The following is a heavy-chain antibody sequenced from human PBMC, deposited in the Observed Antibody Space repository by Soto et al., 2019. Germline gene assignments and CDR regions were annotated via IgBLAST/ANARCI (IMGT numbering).Heavy chain of an antibody. D-gene: IGHD3-22*01. J-gene: IGHJ4*02. CDR2: IYPGDSDT. CDR3: AGSGSSGYYYVAGIDY. V-gene: IGHV5-51*01. CDR1: GYSFTSYW. Sequence: GESLKISCKGSGYSFTSYWIGWVRQMPGKGLEWMGIIYPGDSDTRYSPSFQGQVTISADKSISTAYLQWSSLKASDTAMYYCAGSGSSGYYYVAGIDYWGQGTLVTVSA.